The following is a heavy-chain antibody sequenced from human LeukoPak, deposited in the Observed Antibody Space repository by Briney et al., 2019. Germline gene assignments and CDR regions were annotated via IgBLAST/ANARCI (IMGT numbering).Heavy chain of an antibody. Sequence: SETLSLTCTVSGGSISIYYWSWIRQPPGKGLEWIGYIYYSGSTNYNPSLKSRVTISVDTSKNQFSLKLSSVTAADTAVYYCARDYYDRNDAFDIWGQGTMVTVSS. V-gene: IGHV4-59*01. CDR2: IYYSGST. CDR3: ARDYYDRNDAFDI. CDR1: GGSISIYY. D-gene: IGHD3-22*01. J-gene: IGHJ3*02.